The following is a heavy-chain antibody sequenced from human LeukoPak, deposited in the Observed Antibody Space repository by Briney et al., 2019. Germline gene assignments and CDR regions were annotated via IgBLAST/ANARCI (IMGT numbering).Heavy chain of an antibody. CDR3: ARDRGRVGFEESN. Sequence: ASVKVSCKASGYTFTGYYMHWVRQAPGQGLEWMGWINPNSGGTNYAQKFQGRVTMTRDTSISTAYMELSRLRSDDTAVYYCARDRGRVGFEESNWGQGTLVTVSS. J-gene: IGHJ4*02. D-gene: IGHD3-10*01. V-gene: IGHV1-2*02. CDR2: INPNSGGT. CDR1: GYTFTGYY.